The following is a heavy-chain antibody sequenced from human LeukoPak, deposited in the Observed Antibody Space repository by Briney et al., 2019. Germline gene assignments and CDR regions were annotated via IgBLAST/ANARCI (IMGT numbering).Heavy chain of an antibody. V-gene: IGHV3-66*01. D-gene: IGHD3-9*01. CDR2: LYRDGYT. CDR3: ARWIYDTSTGYPSFDY. Sequence: QSGGSLRLSCTVSGFSVTNDFMTWVRQAPGKGLNWVSVLYRDGYTVYAGSVKGRFTISRDNSKNTVFLEMKSLRAEDTGVYYCARWIYDTSTGYPSFDYWGQGTLVTVSS. CDR1: GFSVTNDF. J-gene: IGHJ4*02.